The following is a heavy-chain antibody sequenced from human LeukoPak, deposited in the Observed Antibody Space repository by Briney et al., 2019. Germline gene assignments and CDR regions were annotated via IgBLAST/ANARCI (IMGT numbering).Heavy chain of an antibody. V-gene: IGHV1-2*02. Sequence: GASVKVSCKASGYTFTGYFMHWVRQAPGQGLEWMGWINPDSGGTNYAQNFQGRVTMTRDMSINTAYMELRTLRSDDTAVYYCPRADYWGQGTLVTVSS. J-gene: IGHJ4*02. CDR2: INPDSGGT. CDR3: PRADY. CDR1: GYTFTGYF.